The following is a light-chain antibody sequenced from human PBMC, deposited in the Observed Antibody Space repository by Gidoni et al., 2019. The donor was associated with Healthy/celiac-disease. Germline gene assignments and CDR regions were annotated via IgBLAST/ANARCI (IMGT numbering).Light chain of an antibody. J-gene: IGKJ4*01. CDR3: KQRSNWPLT. V-gene: IGKV3-11*01. CDR1: QRVSSY. CDR2: KAS. Sequence: EIVLTQSPATLSLSPGERVTLSCRASQRVSSYLAWYQQKPGQAPKLLIYKASNRATGIPARFSGSGSGTDFTLKISSLEAEDVAVYYCKQRSNWPLTFGGXTKVEIK.